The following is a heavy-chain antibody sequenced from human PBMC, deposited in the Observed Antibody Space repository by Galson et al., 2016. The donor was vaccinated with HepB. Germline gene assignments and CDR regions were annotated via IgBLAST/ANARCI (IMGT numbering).Heavy chain of an antibody. V-gene: IGHV3-33*01. CDR2: IWYDGSNK. Sequence: SLRLSCAASGFSFNNFGMHWVRQAPGKGLEWVAVIWYDGSNKNYADSVKGRFTISRDNSKNTLYLQMNRLRAEDTGVYYCAREMTALRFLEWLRSHPHYPMDVWGQGTTVTVSS. D-gene: IGHD3-3*01. J-gene: IGHJ6*02. CDR3: AREMTALRFLEWLRSHPHYPMDV. CDR1: GFSFNNFG.